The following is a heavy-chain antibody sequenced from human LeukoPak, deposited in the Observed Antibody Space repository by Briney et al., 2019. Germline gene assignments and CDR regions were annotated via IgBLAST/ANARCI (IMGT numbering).Heavy chain of an antibody. V-gene: IGHV3-21*04. D-gene: IGHD5-18*01. CDR3: ARDRRIQPVVDY. CDR2: ISSSSSYI. CDR1: GFTFSSYS. Sequence: GGSLRLSCAASGFTFSSYSMNWVRQAPGKGLEWVSSISSSSSYIYYADSVKGRFTISRDNARNSLYLQMNSLRAEDTAVYYCARDRRIQPVVDYWGQGTLVTVSS. J-gene: IGHJ4*02.